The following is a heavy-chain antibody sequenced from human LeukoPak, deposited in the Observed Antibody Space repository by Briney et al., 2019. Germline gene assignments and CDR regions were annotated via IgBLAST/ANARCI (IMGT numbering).Heavy chain of an antibody. D-gene: IGHD6-25*01. CDR1: GGSISSGSYY. Sequence: PSETLSLTCTVSGGSISSGSYYWSWIRQPAGKGLEWIGRIYTSGSTNYNPSLKSRVTISVDTSKNQFSLKLSSVTAADTAVYYCAREARAAGHQDAFDIWGQGTMVTASS. CDR2: IYTSGST. V-gene: IGHV4-61*02. J-gene: IGHJ3*02. CDR3: AREARAAGHQDAFDI.